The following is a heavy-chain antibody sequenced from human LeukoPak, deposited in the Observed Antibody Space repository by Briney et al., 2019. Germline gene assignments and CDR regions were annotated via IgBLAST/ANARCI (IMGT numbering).Heavy chain of an antibody. CDR3: ARDLAYSGYDFVDY. Sequence: ASVKVSCKASGYTFTSYGISWVRQAPGQGLEWMGWISAYNGNTNYAQKLQGRVTMTTDTSTSTAYMELRSLRSDDTAVYYCARDLAYSGYDFVDYWGQGTLVTVSS. CDR2: ISAYNGNT. J-gene: IGHJ4*02. CDR1: GYTFTSYG. D-gene: IGHD5-12*01. V-gene: IGHV1-18*01.